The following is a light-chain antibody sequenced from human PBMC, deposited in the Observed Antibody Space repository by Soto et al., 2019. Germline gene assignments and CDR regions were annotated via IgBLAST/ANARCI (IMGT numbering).Light chain of an antibody. V-gene: IGLV2-14*01. Sequence: QSALAQPASVSGSPGQSITISCAGTNSDVGGYNYVSWYQQFPGKVPKLMIYEVSNRPPGVSNRFSGSKSGNTASLTISGLQADDEADYYCSSYTNINTRACVFGTGTKVTVL. CDR3: SSYTNINTRACV. CDR1: NSDVGGYNY. CDR2: EVS. J-gene: IGLJ1*01.